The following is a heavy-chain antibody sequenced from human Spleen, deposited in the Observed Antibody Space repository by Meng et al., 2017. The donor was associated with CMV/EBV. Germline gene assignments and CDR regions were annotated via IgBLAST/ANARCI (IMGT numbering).Heavy chain of an antibody. D-gene: IGHD2-2*01. V-gene: IGHV1-18*01. CDR1: GYTFTSFG. Sequence: ASVKVSCKASGYTFTSFGISWVRKAPGQGLEWMGWISAYNGDTLYAQKFQGRVTMTRDTSINTVYMELSRLRSDDTALYYCASSTRGPFDIWGQGTLVTVSS. CDR2: ISAYNGDT. CDR3: ASSTRGPFDI. J-gene: IGHJ3*02.